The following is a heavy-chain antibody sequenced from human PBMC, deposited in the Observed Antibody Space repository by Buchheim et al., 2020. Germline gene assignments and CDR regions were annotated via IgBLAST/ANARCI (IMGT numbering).Heavy chain of an antibody. CDR2: INSDGSST. Sequence: EVQLVESGGDLVQPGGSLRLSCAASGFTFSSYWMHWVRQAPGKGLVWVSRINSDGSSTSYADSVKGRFTISRDNAKNALNLQMNSLRAEDTAVYYCARDIVVPAANREVYYYYGMDVWGQGTT. D-gene: IGHD2-2*01. J-gene: IGHJ6*02. V-gene: IGHV3-74*01. CDR3: ARDIVVPAANREVYYYYGMDV. CDR1: GFTFSSYW.